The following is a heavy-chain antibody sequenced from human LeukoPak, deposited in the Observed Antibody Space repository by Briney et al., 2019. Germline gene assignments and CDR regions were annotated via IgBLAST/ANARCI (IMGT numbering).Heavy chain of an antibody. CDR1: GGSISSGGYY. Sequence: SETLSLTCTVSGGSISSGGYYWSWIRQHPGKGLEWIGYIYYSGSTYYNPSLKSRVTISVDTSKNQFSLKLSSVTAADTAVYYCASTYYDFWSGLPGNAFDIWGQGTMVTVSS. CDR3: ASTYYDFWSGLPGNAFDI. CDR2: IYYSGST. J-gene: IGHJ3*02. D-gene: IGHD3-3*01. V-gene: IGHV4-31*03.